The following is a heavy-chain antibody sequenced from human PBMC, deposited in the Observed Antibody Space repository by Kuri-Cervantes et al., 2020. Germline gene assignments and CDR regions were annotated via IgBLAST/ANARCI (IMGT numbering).Heavy chain of an antibody. D-gene: IGHD4-17*01. V-gene: IGHV3-11*04. Sequence: GESLKISCAASGFTFSDYYMSWIRQAPGKGLEWVSYISSSGSTIYYADSVKGRFTISRDNAKNSLYLQMNSLRAEDTAVYYCARRPVTLVLDYWGQGTLVTVSS. CDR3: ARRPVTLVLDY. J-gene: IGHJ4*02. CDR2: ISSSGSTI. CDR1: GFTFSDYY.